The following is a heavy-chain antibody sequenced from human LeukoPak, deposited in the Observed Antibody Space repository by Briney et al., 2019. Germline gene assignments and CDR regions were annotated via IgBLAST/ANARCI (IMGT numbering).Heavy chain of an antibody. CDR3: AKDLTSWSYRFDY. V-gene: IGHV3-23*01. Sequence: GGSLRLSCAASGFTFSSYAMGWVRQAPGKGLEWVSAISGSGGSTYYADSVKGRFTISRDNSKNTLYLQMNSLRAEDTAVYYCAKDLTSWSYRFDYWGQGTLVTVSS. D-gene: IGHD1-26*01. CDR2: ISGSGGST. J-gene: IGHJ4*02. CDR1: GFTFSSYA.